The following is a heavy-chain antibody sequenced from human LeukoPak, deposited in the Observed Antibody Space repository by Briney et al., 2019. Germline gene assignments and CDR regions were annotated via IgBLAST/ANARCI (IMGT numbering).Heavy chain of an antibody. J-gene: IGHJ4*02. CDR1: GFTFSSYS. CDR2: ISYDGSNK. D-gene: IGHD4-17*01. Sequence: GGSLRLSCAASGFTFSSYSMNWVRQAPGKGLEWVAVISYDGSNKYYADSVKGRFTISRDNSKNTLYLQMNSLRAEDTAVYYCARDVGDYAYFDYWGQGTLVTVSS. V-gene: IGHV3-30*03. CDR3: ARDVGDYAYFDY.